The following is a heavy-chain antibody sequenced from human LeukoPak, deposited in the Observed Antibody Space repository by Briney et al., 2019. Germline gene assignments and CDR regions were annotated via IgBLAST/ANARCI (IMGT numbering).Heavy chain of an antibody. CDR2: IYYSGST. CDR1: GGSFSGYY. Sequence: SETLSLTCAVYGGSFSGYYWSWIRQPPGKGLEWIGYIYYSGSTNYNPSLKSRVTISVDTSKNQFSLKLSSVTAADTAVYYCARDGGSSGWYYFDYWGQGTLVTVSS. V-gene: IGHV4-59*01. D-gene: IGHD6-19*01. J-gene: IGHJ4*02. CDR3: ARDGGSSGWYYFDY.